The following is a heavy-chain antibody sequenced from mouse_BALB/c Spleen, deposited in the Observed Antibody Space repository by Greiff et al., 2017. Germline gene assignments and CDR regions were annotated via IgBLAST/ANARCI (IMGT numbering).Heavy chain of an antibody. CDR3: ARGDIYGNYDY. J-gene: IGHJ2*01. V-gene: IGHV1-87*01. Sequence: QVQLKQSGAELARPGASVKLSCKASGYTFTSYWMQWVKQRPGQGLEWIGAIYPGDGDTRYTQKFKGKATLTADKSSSTAYMQLSSLASEDSAVYYCARGDIYGNYDYWGQGTTLTVSS. CDR1: GYTFTSYW. D-gene: IGHD2-1*01. CDR2: IYPGDGDT.